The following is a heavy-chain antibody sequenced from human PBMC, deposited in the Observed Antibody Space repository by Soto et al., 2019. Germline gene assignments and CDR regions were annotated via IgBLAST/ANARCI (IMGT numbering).Heavy chain of an antibody. CDR1: GFTFSSYG. D-gene: IGHD1-7*01. V-gene: IGHV3-33*01. J-gene: IGHJ4*02. CDR3: ARGTGHVTGTPFDY. Sequence: QVQLVESGGSVVQPGRSLRLSCAASGFTFSSYGMHWVRQAPGKGLEWVAVIWYDGSNKYYADSVKGRFTISRDNSKNTLYLQMNSLRAEDTAVYYCARGTGHVTGTPFDYWGQGTLVTVSS. CDR2: IWYDGSNK.